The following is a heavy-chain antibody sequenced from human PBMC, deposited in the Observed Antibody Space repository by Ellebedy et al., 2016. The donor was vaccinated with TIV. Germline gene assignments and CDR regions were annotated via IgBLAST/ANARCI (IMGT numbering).Heavy chain of an antibody. V-gene: IGHV4-31*03. J-gene: IGHJ4*02. CDR2: IYYSGSS. D-gene: IGHD1-26*01. Sequence: SETLSLTXTVSGGSISSGDFHWSWIRQHPGKGLEWIGYIYYSGSSYHNPSLKSRVTISIDTSKSQFSLKLSSVTAADTAVYYCARHSVVGATDSWGQGTLVTVSS. CDR3: ARHSVVGATDS. CDR1: GGSISSGDFH.